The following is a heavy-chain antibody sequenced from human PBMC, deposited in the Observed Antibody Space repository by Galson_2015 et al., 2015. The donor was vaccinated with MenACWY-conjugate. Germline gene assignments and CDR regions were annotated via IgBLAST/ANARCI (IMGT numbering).Heavy chain of an antibody. CDR3: ARIPT. CDR2: IRDTGGL. J-gene: IGHJ5*01. D-gene: IGHD2-21*01. Sequence: ETLSLTCTVSGGSISSHYWSWFRQPPGKGLEWIAYIRDTGGLKDNPSLKSRVTMSADKSNNQFSLRLISVSAADTAVYYCARIPTWG. V-gene: IGHV4-59*08. CDR1: GGSISSHY.